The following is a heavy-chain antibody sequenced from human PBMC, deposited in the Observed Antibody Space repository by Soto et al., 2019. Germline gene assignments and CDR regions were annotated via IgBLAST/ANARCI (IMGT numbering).Heavy chain of an antibody. Sequence: QVQLVESGGGVVQPGRSLRLSCAASGFTFSSYGMHWVRQAPGKGLEWVAVISYDGSNKYYADSVKGRFTISRDNSKNTPYLQMNSLRAEDTAVYYCAKEAEVGATAFDYWGQGTLVTVSS. V-gene: IGHV3-30*18. CDR2: ISYDGSNK. CDR3: AKEAEVGATAFDY. CDR1: GFTFSSYG. J-gene: IGHJ4*02. D-gene: IGHD1-26*01.